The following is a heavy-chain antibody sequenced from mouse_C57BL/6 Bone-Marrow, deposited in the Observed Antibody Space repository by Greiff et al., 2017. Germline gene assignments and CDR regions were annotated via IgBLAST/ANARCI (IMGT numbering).Heavy chain of an antibody. CDR1: GYAFSSSW. D-gene: IGHD1-1*01. V-gene: IGHV1-82*01. CDR3: ARGPFRYGSSWRY. Sequence: QVQLQQSGPELVKPGASVKISCKASGYAFSSSWMNWVKQRPGKGLEWIGRIYPGDGDTNYNGKFKGKATLTADKSSRTAYMQLSSLTSEDSAVYFCARGPFRYGSSWRYWGQGTTLTVSS. J-gene: IGHJ2*01. CDR2: IYPGDGDT.